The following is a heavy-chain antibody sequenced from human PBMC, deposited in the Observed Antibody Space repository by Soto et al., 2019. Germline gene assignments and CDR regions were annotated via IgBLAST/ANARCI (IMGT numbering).Heavy chain of an antibody. CDR2: ISAYNGNT. D-gene: IGHD3-3*01. CDR3: ARDSLQYYFWSGYGY. V-gene: IGHV1-18*01. J-gene: IGHJ4*02. Sequence: ASVKVSCKASGYTFTSYGISWVRQAPGQGLEWMGWISAYNGNTNYAQKLQGRVTMTTDTSTSTAYMELRSLRSDDTAVYYCARDSLQYYFWSGYGYWGQGTLVTVSS. CDR1: GYTFTSYG.